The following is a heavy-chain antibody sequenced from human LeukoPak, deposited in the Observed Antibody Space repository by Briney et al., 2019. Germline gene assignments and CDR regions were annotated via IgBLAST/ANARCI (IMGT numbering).Heavy chain of an antibody. Sequence: SETLSLTCAVYGGSFSGYYWSWIRQPPGKGLEWIGEINHSGSTNYNPSLKSRVTISVDTSKNQFSLKLSSVTAADTAVYYCARARRFQQLGTFDYWGQGTLVTVSS. V-gene: IGHV4-34*01. D-gene: IGHD6-6*01. J-gene: IGHJ4*02. CDR3: ARARRFQQLGTFDY. CDR2: INHSGST. CDR1: GGSFSGYY.